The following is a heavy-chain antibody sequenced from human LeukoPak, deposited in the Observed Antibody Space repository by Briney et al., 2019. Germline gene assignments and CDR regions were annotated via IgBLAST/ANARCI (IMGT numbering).Heavy chain of an antibody. CDR1: GFTFSSYG. CDR3: ARRGGLDV. Sequence: PGGSLRLSCAASGFTFSSYGMHWARQAPGKGLEWVASINHNGNVNYYVDSVKGRFTISRDNAKNSLYLQMSNLRAEDTAVYFCARRGGLDVWGQGATVTVSS. CDR2: INHNGNVN. J-gene: IGHJ6*02. V-gene: IGHV3-7*03.